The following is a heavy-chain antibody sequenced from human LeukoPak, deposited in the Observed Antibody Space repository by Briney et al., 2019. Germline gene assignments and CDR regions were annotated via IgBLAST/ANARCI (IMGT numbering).Heavy chain of an antibody. D-gene: IGHD3-10*01. V-gene: IGHV3-23*01. J-gene: IGHJ4*02. CDR2: ISGSGGST. Sequence: GGSLRLTCAAPGFTFSSYAMSWVRQAPGKGLEWVSAISGSGGSTYYADSVKGRFTISRDNSKNTLYLQMNSLRAEDTAVYYCANYGIWFGELFSSYWGQGTLVTVSS. CDR3: ANYGIWFGELFSSY. CDR1: GFTFSSYA.